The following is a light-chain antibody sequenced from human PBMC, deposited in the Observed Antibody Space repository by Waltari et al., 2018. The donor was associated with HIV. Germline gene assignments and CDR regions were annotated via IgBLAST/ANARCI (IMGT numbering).Light chain of an antibody. CDR1: QGVGSN. CDR3: QQYNIRPRGNT. J-gene: IGKJ2*01. CDR2: GAA. V-gene: IGKV3-15*01. Sequence: DIVMTQSPAILSVSPGERVTLSCRASQGVGSNLAWYHQKVGQAPRLLIYGAATRAAEIPVRFSGSGAGTDFTLTIDSLQSEDFATYYCQQYNIRPRGNTFGQGTKLPIK.